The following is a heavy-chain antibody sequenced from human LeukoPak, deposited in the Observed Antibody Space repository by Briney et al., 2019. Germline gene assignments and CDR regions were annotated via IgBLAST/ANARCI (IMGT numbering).Heavy chain of an antibody. Sequence: SETLSLTCTVSGGFITSYYWSWIRQPPGKGLEWIGYIYYSGSTNYNPSLQSRVTISIDTSKNQFSLKLRSVTAADTAVYYCARIGHEDYYFDYWGQGTLVTVSS. V-gene: IGHV4-59*01. CDR3: ARIGHEDYYFDY. CDR1: GGFITSYY. CDR2: IYYSGST. J-gene: IGHJ4*02.